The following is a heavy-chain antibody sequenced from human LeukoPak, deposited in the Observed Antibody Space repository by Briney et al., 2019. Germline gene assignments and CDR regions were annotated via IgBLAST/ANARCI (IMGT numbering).Heavy chain of an antibody. CDR3: AREGSYGSGSYGSFDY. Sequence: SETLSLTCAVYGGSFSGFYWNWIRQPPGKGLEWIGSIHYSGSTYHNPSLKSRVTISVDTSKNQFSLKLSSVTAADTAVYYCAREGSYGSGSYGSFDYWGQGTLVTVSS. J-gene: IGHJ4*02. V-gene: IGHV4-34*01. CDR1: GGSFSGFY. D-gene: IGHD3-10*01. CDR2: IHYSGST.